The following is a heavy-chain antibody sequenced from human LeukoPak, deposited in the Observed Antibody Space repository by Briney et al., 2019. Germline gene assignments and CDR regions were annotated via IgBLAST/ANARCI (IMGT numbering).Heavy chain of an antibody. D-gene: IGHD6-13*01. CDR2: IRYGGSTK. Sequence: SGGSLRLSCAASGFTFSSYGMHWVRQAPGKGLEWVAFIRYGGSTKYYAASVKGRFTISRDNSKNTLYLQMNSLRAEDTAVYYCAKDPSSSWYNWFDPWGQGTLVTVSS. CDR3: AKDPSSSWYNWFDP. V-gene: IGHV3-30*02. CDR1: GFTFSSYG. J-gene: IGHJ5*02.